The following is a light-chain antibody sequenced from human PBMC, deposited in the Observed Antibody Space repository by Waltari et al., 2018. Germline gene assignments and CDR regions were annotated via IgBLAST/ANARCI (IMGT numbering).Light chain of an antibody. CDR3: QQYFITPFT. CDR2: WAS. CDR1: QSIMYSSNNKNF. V-gene: IGKV4-1*01. Sequence: IVMSQSPDSLDVSLGERATINCRSSQSIMYSSNNKNFLAWYQQKPGQSPKLLIYWASTRQSGVPDRFTGSWSGTDFTLTITSVQPEDVAIYYCQQYFITPFTFGPGTKVEIK. J-gene: IGKJ3*01.